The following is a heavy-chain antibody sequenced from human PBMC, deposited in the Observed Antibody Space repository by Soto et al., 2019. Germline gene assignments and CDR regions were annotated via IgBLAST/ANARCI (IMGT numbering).Heavy chain of an antibody. Sequence: SETLSITCAVYVGSFSGYYWSWIRQYPGKGPGCIGCIYHSGKSYYSPSLRSRVTISVDTSKSQFSLKLSSVTAADTAVYYCARVCGGDCHHGMDGWGQGTTGTFSS. J-gene: IGHJ6*02. CDR2: IYHSGKS. CDR1: VGSFSGYY. D-gene: IGHD2-21*02. V-gene: IGHV4-34*09. CDR3: ARVCGGDCHHGMDG.